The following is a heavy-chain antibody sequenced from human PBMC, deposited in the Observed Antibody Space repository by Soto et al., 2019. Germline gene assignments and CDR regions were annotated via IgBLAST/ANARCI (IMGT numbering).Heavy chain of an antibody. J-gene: IGHJ3*02. CDR3: ARDAVGTCYI. Sequence: QVQLVQSGAEVKKPGSSVKVSCKASGGTFSSYTITSVRQAPGQGLEWMGRIIPILGIANYAQKFQGRVTLPSDKSTSTAYMELSSLRSEDTAVYYCARDAVGTCYIWGKGTMVTVSS. V-gene: IGHV1-69*08. CDR2: IIPILGIA. D-gene: IGHD5-18*01. CDR1: GGTFSSYT.